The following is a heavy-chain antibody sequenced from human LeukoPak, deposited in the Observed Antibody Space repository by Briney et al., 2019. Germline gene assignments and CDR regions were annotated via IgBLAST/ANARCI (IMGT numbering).Heavy chain of an antibody. CDR1: GFTFSSYS. CDR2: IKQDGSEK. Sequence: GGSLRLSCAASGFTFSSYSMNWVRQAPGKGLEWVANIKQDGSEKYYVDSVKGRFTISRDNAKSSLDLQTNSLRAEDTAVYYCARGGASFDYWGQGTLVTVSS. V-gene: IGHV3-7*01. J-gene: IGHJ4*02. D-gene: IGHD4/OR15-4a*01. CDR3: ARGGASFDY.